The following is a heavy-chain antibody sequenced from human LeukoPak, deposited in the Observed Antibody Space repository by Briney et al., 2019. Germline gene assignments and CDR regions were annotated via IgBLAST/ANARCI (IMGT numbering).Heavy chain of an antibody. V-gene: IGHV3-30*02. CDR1: GFTFRSYG. D-gene: IGHD3-22*01. J-gene: IGHJ4*02. CDR3: AKEEVISGNHGVYFDY. Sequence: GGSLRLSCAASGFTFRSYGMHWVRQAPGKGRDWVAFIRYDGNSNYYADSVKGRFTISRDNSRSTLYLQMNSLRAEDTAVYYCAKEEVISGNHGVYFDYWGRGTLVTVSS. CDR2: IRYDGNSN.